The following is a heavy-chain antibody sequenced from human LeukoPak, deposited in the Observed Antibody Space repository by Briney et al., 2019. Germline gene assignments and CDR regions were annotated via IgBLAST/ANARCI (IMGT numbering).Heavy chain of an antibody. J-gene: IGHJ3*02. CDR1: GGSVSSGSYY. D-gene: IGHD1-14*01. CDR2: IYYSGST. V-gene: IGHV4-61*01. CDR3: ARATRKADAFDI. Sequence: SETLSLTCTVSGGSVSSGSYYWSWIRQPPGKGLEWIGYIYYSGSTNYNPSLKSRVNISVDTSKNQFSLKLSSVTAADTAVYYCARATRKADAFDIWGQGTMVTVSS.